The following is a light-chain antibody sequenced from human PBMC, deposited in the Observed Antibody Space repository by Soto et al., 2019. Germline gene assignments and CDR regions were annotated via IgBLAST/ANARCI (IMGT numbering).Light chain of an antibody. Sequence: PATLSVSPGERATLSCRASQSVSSNLAWXQQXPXXXPXXLIYAASTRATGIPDRFSGSGSGTEFTLTISSLHSEDFGVYYCQQYDNWWTFGQGNKVDIK. CDR2: AAS. V-gene: IGKV3-15*01. CDR1: QSVSSN. J-gene: IGKJ1*01. CDR3: QQYDNWWT.